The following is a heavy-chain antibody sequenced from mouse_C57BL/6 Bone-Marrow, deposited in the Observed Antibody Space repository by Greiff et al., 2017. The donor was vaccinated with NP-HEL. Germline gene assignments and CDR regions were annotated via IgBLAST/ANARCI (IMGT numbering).Heavy chain of an antibody. Sequence: EVKLVESGGGLVKPGGSLKLSCAASGFTFSSYAMSWVRQTPEKRLEWVATISDGGSYTYYPDNVKGRFTISRDNAKNNLYLQMSHLKSEETAMYYCARDRGGNYEGAMDYWGQGTSVTVSS. CDR1: GFTFSSYA. D-gene: IGHD2-1*01. J-gene: IGHJ4*01. CDR2: ISDGGSYT. V-gene: IGHV5-4*01. CDR3: ARDRGGNYEGAMDY.